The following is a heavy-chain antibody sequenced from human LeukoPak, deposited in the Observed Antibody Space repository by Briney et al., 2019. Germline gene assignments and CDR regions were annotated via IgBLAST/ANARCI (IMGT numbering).Heavy chain of an antibody. Sequence: GGSLRLSCAASGFTSSRYAMSCVRPAPGEGREWVSAICGSGGSTYYADSVKGRVTLSRDNSKNTLYLQMNSLRAEDTAVYYCASYDSSGYYGWFDPWGQGTQVTVSS. CDR2: ICGSGGST. V-gene: IGHV3-23*01. CDR1: GFTSSRYA. CDR3: ASYDSSGYYGWFDP. J-gene: IGHJ5*02. D-gene: IGHD3-22*01.